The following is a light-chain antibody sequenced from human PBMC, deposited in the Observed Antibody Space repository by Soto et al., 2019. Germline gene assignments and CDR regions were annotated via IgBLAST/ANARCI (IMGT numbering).Light chain of an antibody. CDR2: GVS. CDR3: QQYCSSPRT. Sequence: EIVLTQSPGTLSLSPGERATLSCRASQSITSSSSAWYQQIPGQAPKLLIFGVSIRAPGVPDRFSGSGSGRYLTVTISRLEPEDFAVYYCQQYCSSPRTVGQGTKVEIK. CDR1: QSITSSS. J-gene: IGKJ1*01. V-gene: IGKV3-20*01.